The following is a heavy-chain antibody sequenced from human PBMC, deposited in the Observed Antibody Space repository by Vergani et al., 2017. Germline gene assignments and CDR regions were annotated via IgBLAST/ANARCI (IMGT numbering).Heavy chain of an antibody. J-gene: IGHJ6*03. CDR2: IKQDGSEK. Sequence: EVQLVESGGGWVQPGGSLRLSCAASGFTFSSYWMSWVRQAPGKGLEWVANIKQDGSEKYYVDSVKGRFTISRDNAKNSLYLQMNSLRAEDTAVYYCARDQRVVVPAAMGEYYYYYYMDVWGKGTTVTVSS. CDR1: GFTFSSYW. D-gene: IGHD2-2*01. CDR3: ARDQRVVVPAAMGEYYYYYYMDV. V-gene: IGHV3-7*01.